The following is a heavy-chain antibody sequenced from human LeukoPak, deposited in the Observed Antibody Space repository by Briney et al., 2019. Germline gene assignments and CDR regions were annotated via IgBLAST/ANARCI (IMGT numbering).Heavy chain of an antibody. CDR1: GDSMRSYH. V-gene: IGHV4-59*01. Sequence: SETLSLTCSVSGDSMRSYHWSWIRQPRGKGLEWIGNIYDDGSTKYNPSLKSRINISVDTSKNQFSLKLTSVIPADTAVYYCARETGYSHKIDYWGQGTLVTVSS. CDR2: IYDDGST. D-gene: IGHD3-9*01. J-gene: IGHJ4*02. CDR3: ARETGYSHKIDY.